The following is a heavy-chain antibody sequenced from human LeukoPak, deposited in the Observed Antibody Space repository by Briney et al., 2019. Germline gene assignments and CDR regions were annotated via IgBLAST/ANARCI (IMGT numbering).Heavy chain of an antibody. D-gene: IGHD3-22*01. CDR2: ISYDGSNK. J-gene: IGHJ4*02. Sequence: GGSLRLSCAASGFTFSSYAMHWVRQAPGKGPEWVAVISYDGSNKYYADSVKGRFTISRDNSKNTLYLQMNSLRAEDTAVYYCARVWTYYYDSSGYPEVDYWGQGTLVTVSS. CDR1: GFTFSSYA. V-gene: IGHV3-30-3*01. CDR3: ARVWTYYYDSSGYPEVDY.